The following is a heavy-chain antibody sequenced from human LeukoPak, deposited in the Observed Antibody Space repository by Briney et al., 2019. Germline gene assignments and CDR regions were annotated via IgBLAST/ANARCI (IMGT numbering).Heavy chain of an antibody. Sequence: VASVKVSCKASGGTFSSYAISWVRQAPGQGLEWMGGIIPIFGTANYAQKFQGRVTITTDESTSTAYMELSNLRSEDTAVYYCARGRMVGPFDYWGQGTLVTVSS. V-gene: IGHV1-69*05. J-gene: IGHJ4*02. D-gene: IGHD1-14*01. CDR2: IIPIFGTA. CDR3: ARGRMVGPFDY. CDR1: GGTFSSYA.